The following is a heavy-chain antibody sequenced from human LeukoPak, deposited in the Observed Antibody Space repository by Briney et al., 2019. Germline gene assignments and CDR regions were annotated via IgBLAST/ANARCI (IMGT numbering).Heavy chain of an antibody. V-gene: IGHV3-53*01. CDR2: LYSAGST. D-gene: IGHD1-1*01. CDR3: ARWTNFHAFDI. CDR1: GFTFSSYG. Sequence: GGSLRLSCAASGFTFSSYGMTWVRQAPGKGLEWVSLLYSAGSTNYADSVKGRFTISRDDSKNTVYLQMNSLRAEDTAVYYCARWTNFHAFDIWGQGTMVTVSS. J-gene: IGHJ3*02.